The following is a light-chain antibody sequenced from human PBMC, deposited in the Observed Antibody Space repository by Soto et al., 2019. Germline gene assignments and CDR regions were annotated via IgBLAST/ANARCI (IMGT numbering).Light chain of an antibody. CDR2: TAS. J-gene: IGKJ2*01. Sequence: DIQMTQSPSSVSASVGDSVTIACRASQAIGSWLAWYQQRPGKAPQLLIHTASSLQSGVPARFSGSGSGTDFTLTISRLQPEDLATYYCQQAHSFPHTFGQGTKLETK. CDR3: QQAHSFPHT. V-gene: IGKV1-12*01. CDR1: QAIGSW.